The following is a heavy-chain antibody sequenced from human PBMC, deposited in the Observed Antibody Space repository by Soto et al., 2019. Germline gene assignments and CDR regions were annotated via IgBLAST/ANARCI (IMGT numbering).Heavy chain of an antibody. Sequence: SSSSYYWGWIRQPPGKGLEWMGRIDPSDSYTNYSPSFQGHVTISADKSISTAYLQWSSLKASDTAMYYCARHPGASYYNWFDPWGQGTLVTVSS. V-gene: IGHV5-10-1*01. D-gene: IGHD1-26*01. CDR3: ARHPGASYYNWFDP. CDR2: IDPSDSYT. J-gene: IGHJ5*02. CDR1: SSSSYY.